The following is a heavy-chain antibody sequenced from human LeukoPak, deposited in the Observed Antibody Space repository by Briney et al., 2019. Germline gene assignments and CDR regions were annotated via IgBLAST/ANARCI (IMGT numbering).Heavy chain of an antibody. Sequence: KPSETLSLTCTVSGGSISSSSPYWGWIRQPPGKGLEWIGSIYYSGSTYYNPSLKSRVTISVDTSKNQFSLKLSSVTAADTAVYYCARFNWKPGGFDYWGQGTLVTVSS. CDR2: IYYSGST. V-gene: IGHV4-39*07. CDR3: ARFNWKPGGFDY. J-gene: IGHJ4*02. D-gene: IGHD1-20*01. CDR1: GGSISSSSPY.